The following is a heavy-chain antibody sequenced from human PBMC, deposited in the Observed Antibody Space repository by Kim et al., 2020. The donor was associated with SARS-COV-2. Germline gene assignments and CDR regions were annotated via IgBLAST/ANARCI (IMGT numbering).Heavy chain of an antibody. CDR3: ARSSSGSYFY. CDR2: ISVNGGST. Sequence: GGSLRLSCAASGFTFSNYAMSWVRQAPGKGLEWVSAISVNGGSTYYADSVKGRFTTSRDNSKNTLYVQMNSLRVEDTAIYYCARSSSGSYFYWGQGTLVTVSS. J-gene: IGHJ4*02. CDR1: GFTFSNYA. D-gene: IGHD1-26*01. V-gene: IGHV3-23*01.